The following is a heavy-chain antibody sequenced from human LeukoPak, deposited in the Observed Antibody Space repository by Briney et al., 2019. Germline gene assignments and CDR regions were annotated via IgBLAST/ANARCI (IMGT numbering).Heavy chain of an antibody. D-gene: IGHD3-3*01. J-gene: IGHJ4*02. CDR3: ARARSDWSGNDY. CDR2: INAGSGNT. CDR1: GYTFTSYY. Sequence: ASVKVSCKASGYTFTSYYMHWVRQAPGQRLEWMGWINAGSGNTKYSQKFQDRVTITRNTSANTAYMELSSLRSEDTAVYYCARARSDWSGNDYWGQGTLVTVSS. V-gene: IGHV1-3*01.